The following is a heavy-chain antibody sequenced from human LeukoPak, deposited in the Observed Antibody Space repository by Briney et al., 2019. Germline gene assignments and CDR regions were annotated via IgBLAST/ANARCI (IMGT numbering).Heavy chain of an antibody. J-gene: IGHJ3*02. CDR2: IYYSGST. CDR1: GGSISSYY. Sequence: SETLSLTCTVSGGSISSYYWSWIRQPPGKGLERIGYIYYSGSTNYNPSLKSRVTISVDTSKNQFSLKLSSVTAADTAVYYCARANLGGYDFWSGYQAFDIWGQGTMVTVSS. D-gene: IGHD3-3*01. V-gene: IGHV4-59*01. CDR3: ARANLGGYDFWSGYQAFDI.